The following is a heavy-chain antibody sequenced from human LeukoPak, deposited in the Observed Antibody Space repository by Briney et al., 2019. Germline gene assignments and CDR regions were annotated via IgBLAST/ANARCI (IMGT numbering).Heavy chain of an antibody. Sequence: PGGSLRLSCAASGFTFSSYAMSWVRQAPGKGLEWVSAISGSGGSTYYADSVKGRFTISRDNSKNTLYLQMNSLRAEDTAVYYCAKDGREQWLVPGIYYFDYWGQGTLVTVSS. V-gene: IGHV3-23*01. J-gene: IGHJ4*02. D-gene: IGHD6-19*01. CDR1: GFTFSSYA. CDR2: ISGSGGST. CDR3: AKDGREQWLVPGIYYFDY.